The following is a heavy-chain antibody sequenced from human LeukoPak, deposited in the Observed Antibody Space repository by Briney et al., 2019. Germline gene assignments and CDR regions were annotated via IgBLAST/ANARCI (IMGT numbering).Heavy chain of an antibody. CDR1: GYTFTGYY. CDR3: ARERNNWNYRGACHY. CDR2: INPNSGGT. J-gene: IGHJ4*02. V-gene: IGHV1-2*02. D-gene: IGHD1-7*01. Sequence: PGASVKVSCKASGYTFTGYYMHWVRQAPGQGLEWMGWINPNSGGTNYAQKFQGRVTMTRDTSISTAYMELSRLRSDDTAVYYCARERNNWNYRGACHYWGQGTLVTVSS.